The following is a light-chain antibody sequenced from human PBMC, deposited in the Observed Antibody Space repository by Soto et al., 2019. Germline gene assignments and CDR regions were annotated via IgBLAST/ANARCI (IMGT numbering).Light chain of an antibody. J-gene: IGKJ1*01. CDR1: QTISSW. CDR2: KAS. V-gene: IGKV1-5*03. Sequence: DIQMTQSPSTLSGSVGDRVTITCRASQTISSWLAWYQQKPGKAPKLLIYKASTLKSGVPSRFSGSGSGTEFTLTISSLQSEDFAVYYCQQYNNRWTFGQGTKVDIK. CDR3: QQYNNRWT.